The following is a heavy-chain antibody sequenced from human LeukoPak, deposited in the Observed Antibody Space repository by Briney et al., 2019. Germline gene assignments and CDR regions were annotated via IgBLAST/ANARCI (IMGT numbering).Heavy chain of an antibody. Sequence: PSETLSLTCTVSGVSISSYYWSWLRQPPGKGLEWIGYIYYSGSTNYNPSLKSRVTISVDTSKNQFSLKLSSVTAADTAVYYCARFLLDYGTFDYWGQGTLVTVSS. CDR1: GVSISSYY. J-gene: IGHJ4*02. CDR3: ARFLLDYGTFDY. V-gene: IGHV4-59*01. D-gene: IGHD4-17*01. CDR2: IYYSGST.